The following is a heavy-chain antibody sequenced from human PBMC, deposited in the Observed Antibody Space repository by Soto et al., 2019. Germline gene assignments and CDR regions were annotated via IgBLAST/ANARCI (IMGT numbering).Heavy chain of an antibody. CDR2: IATRSDKI. CDR1: GFSFDEYA. CDR3: AKDIGGGSQTGEAFDV. J-gene: IGHJ3*01. V-gene: IGHV3-9*01. D-gene: IGHD1-26*01. Sequence: EVKLVESGGGLVQPGRSLRLSCAASGFSFDEYAMQWVRQGPGKGLEWVSSIATRSDKIAYADSVKGRFTISRDDAKNSLYLQMNSLRPEDTALYYCAKDIGGGSQTGEAFDVWGQGTSVTVSA.